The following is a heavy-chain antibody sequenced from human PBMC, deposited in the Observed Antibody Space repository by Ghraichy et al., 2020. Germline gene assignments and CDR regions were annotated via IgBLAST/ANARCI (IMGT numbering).Heavy chain of an antibody. CDR3: ARDLTYGDYDFDY. Sequence: GESLNISCAASGFTFSSYSMNWVRPAPGKGLEWVSSISSSSSYIYYADSVKGRFTISRDNAKNSLYLQMNSLRAEDTAVYYCARDLTYGDYDFDYWGQGTLVTVSS. CDR2: ISSSSSYI. D-gene: IGHD4-17*01. V-gene: IGHV3-21*01. J-gene: IGHJ4*02. CDR1: GFTFSSYS.